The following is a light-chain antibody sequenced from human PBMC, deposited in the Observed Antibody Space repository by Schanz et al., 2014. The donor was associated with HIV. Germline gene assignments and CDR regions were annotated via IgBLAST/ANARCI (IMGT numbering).Light chain of an antibody. CDR3: CSYAGTYTFVI. Sequence: QSALTQPASVSGSPGQSITISCTGTSSDVGGYKYVSWYQHHPGKAPKLLISEVNKRPSGVPDRFSGSKSDKKASLTISGLQAEDEADYYCCSYAGTYTFVIFGGGTKVTVL. J-gene: IGLJ2*01. V-gene: IGLV2-11*01. CDR1: SSDVGGYKY. CDR2: EVN.